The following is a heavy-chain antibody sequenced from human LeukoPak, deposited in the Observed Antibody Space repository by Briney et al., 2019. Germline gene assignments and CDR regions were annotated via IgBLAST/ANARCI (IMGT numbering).Heavy chain of an antibody. CDR1: GGSFSGYY. CDR2: INHNGST. J-gene: IGHJ4*02. V-gene: IGHV4-34*01. Sequence: PSETLSLTCAVYGGSFSGYYWSWIRQPPGKGLEWIGEINHNGSTNYNPSLKSRVTISVDTSKNQFSLKLSSVTAADTAVYYCARRKGRRGFDYWGQGTLVTVSS. CDR3: ARRKGRRGFDY.